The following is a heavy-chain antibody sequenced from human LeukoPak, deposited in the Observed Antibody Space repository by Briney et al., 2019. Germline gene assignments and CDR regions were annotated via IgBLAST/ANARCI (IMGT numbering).Heavy chain of an antibody. CDR2: IYYSGST. D-gene: IGHD6-13*01. CDR1: GGSISSSSYY. V-gene: IGHV4-39*07. Sequence: PSETLSLTCTVSGGSISSSSYYWGWIRQPPGKGLEWIGSIYYSGSTYYNPSLKSRVTISVDTSKNQFSLKLSSVTAADTAVYYCARDQGYSSSWNYWGQGTLVTVSS. J-gene: IGHJ4*02. CDR3: ARDQGYSSSWNY.